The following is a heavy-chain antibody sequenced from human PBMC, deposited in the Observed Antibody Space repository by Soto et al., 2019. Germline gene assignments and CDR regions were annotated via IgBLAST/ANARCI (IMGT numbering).Heavy chain of an antibody. J-gene: IGHJ6*02. CDR1: GGTFSSYA. Sequence: GASVKVSCKASGGTFSSYAISWVRQAPGQGLEWMGGIIPIFGTANYAHKFQGRVTITADESTSTAYMELSSLRSEDTAVYYCARDRRTTVNYYYYGMDVWGQGTTVTVSS. D-gene: IGHD4-4*01. V-gene: IGHV1-69*13. CDR3: ARDRRTTVNYYYYGMDV. CDR2: IIPIFGTA.